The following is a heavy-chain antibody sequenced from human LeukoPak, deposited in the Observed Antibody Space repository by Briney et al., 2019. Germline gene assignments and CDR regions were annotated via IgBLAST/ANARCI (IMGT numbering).Heavy chain of an antibody. Sequence: GASVKVSCKASGGTFSSYAISWVRQAPGQGLEWMGGIIPIFGTANYAQKFQGRVTITADESTSTAYMELSSLRSEDTAVYYCARERLPDYYDSSTYRPFDPWGQGTLVTVSS. CDR2: IIPIFGTA. V-gene: IGHV1-69*13. D-gene: IGHD3-22*01. CDR3: ARERLPDYYDSSTYRPFDP. CDR1: GGTFSSYA. J-gene: IGHJ5*02.